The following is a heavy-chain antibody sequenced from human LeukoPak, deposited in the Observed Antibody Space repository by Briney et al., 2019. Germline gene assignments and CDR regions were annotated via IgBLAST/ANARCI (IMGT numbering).Heavy chain of an antibody. CDR3: ARDLTPSAFDI. J-gene: IGHJ3*02. CDR2: INSSSSYI. V-gene: IGHV3-21*01. Sequence: GGSLTLSCAPSGFTFSSHSMNWARQAPEKGLEWVSSINSSSSYIYYADSEKARFTIPRDNAKNSLYLQMNSLRAEDTAVYYCARDLTPSAFDIWGQGTMVTVSS. CDR1: GFTFSSHS. D-gene: IGHD1-14*01.